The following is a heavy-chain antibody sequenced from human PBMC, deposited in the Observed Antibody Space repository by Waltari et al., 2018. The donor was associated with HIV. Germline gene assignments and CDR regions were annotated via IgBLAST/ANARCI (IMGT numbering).Heavy chain of an antibody. CDR1: GFIFSSYS. CDR3: ARGPVEGYFDY. V-gene: IGHV3-21*01. CDR2: ISSSSSYI. Sequence: EVQLVESGGGLVKPGGSLRLSCAASGFIFSSYSMNWVRQAPGKGLEWVSSISSSSSYIYYADSVKGRFTISRDNAKNSLYLQMNSLRAEDTAVYYCARGPVEGYFDYWGQGTLVTVSS. J-gene: IGHJ4*02.